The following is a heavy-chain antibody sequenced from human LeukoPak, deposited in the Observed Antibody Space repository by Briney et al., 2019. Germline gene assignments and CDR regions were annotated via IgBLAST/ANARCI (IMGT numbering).Heavy chain of an antibody. D-gene: IGHD2-2*01. J-gene: IGHJ5*02. CDR3: ARDRGGYCSSTSCLAWFDP. CDR1: GGTFSSYA. V-gene: IGHV1-69*13. CDR2: ITPIFGTA. Sequence: SVKVSCKASGGTFSSYAISWVRQAPGQGLEWMGGITPIFGTANYAQKFQGRVTITADESTSTAYMELSSLRSEDTAVYYCARDRGGYCSSTSCLAWFDPWGQGTLVTVSS.